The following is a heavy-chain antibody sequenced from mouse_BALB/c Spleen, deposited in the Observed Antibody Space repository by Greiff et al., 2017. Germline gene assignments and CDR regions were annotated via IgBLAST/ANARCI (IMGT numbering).Heavy chain of an antibody. Sequence: EVQLQESGAELVKPGASVKLSCTASGFNIKDTYMPWVKQRPEQGLEWIGRIDPANGNTKYDPKFQGKATITADTSSNTADLQLSSLTSEDTAVYYCAREGLRYGYAMDYWGQGTSVTVSS. V-gene: IGHV14-3*02. J-gene: IGHJ4*01. D-gene: IGHD1-1*01. CDR3: AREGLRYGYAMDY. CDR1: GFNIKDTY. CDR2: IDPANGNT.